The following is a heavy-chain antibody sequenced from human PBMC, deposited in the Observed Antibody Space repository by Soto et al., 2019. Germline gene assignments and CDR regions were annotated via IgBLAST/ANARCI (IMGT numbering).Heavy chain of an antibody. D-gene: IGHD6-13*01. CDR2: ISSSSSYI. CDR1: GFTFSSYS. J-gene: IGHJ5*02. V-gene: IGHV3-21*01. CDR3: AGDQQEAAGSNWFDP. Sequence: EVQLVESGGGLVKPGGSLRLSCAASGFTFSSYSMNWVRQAPGKGLEWVSSISSSSSYIYYADSVKGRFTISRDNAKNSLYLQMNSLRAEDTAVYYCAGDQQEAAGSNWFDPWGQGTLVTVSS.